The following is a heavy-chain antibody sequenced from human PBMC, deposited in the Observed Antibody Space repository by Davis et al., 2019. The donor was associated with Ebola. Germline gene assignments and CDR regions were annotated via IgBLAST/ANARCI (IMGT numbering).Heavy chain of an antibody. V-gene: IGHV3-30*02. D-gene: IGHD6-13*01. Sequence: GESLKISCAASGFTFSSYGMHWVRQAPGKGLEWVAFIRYDGSNKYYADSVKGRFTISRDNSKNTVYLQMNSLRADDTAVYYCARGAGTGGDYWGQGTLVTVSS. CDR3: ARGAGTGGDY. CDR1: GFTFSSYG. CDR2: IRYDGSNK. J-gene: IGHJ4*02.